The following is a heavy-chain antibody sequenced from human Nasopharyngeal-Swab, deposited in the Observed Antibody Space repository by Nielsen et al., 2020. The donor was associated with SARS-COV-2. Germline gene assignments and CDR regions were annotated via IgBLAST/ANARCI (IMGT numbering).Heavy chain of an antibody. Sequence: VRQAPGKGLEWMGIIYPGDSDTRYSPSFQGQVTISADKSISTAYLQWSSLKASDTAMYYRARRDGSYYDVDYWGQGTLVTVSS. V-gene: IGHV5-51*01. J-gene: IGHJ4*02. CDR3: ARRDGSYYDVDY. CDR2: IYPGDSDT. D-gene: IGHD1-26*01.